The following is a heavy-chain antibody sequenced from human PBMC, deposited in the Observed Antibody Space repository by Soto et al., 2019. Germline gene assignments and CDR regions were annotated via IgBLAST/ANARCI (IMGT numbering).Heavy chain of an antibody. CDR1: GYTFTSYG. D-gene: IGHD5-12*01. CDR2: ISAYNGNT. Sequence: ASVKVSCKASGYTFTSYGISWVRQAPGQGLEWMGWISAYNGNTNYAQKLQGRVTMTTDTSTSTAYMELRSLRSDDTAVYYRARLREYSGYDSGAFDIWGQGTMVTVSS. V-gene: IGHV1-18*01. CDR3: ARLREYSGYDSGAFDI. J-gene: IGHJ3*02.